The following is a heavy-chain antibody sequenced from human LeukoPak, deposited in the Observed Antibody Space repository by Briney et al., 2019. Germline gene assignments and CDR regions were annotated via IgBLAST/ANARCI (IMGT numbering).Heavy chain of an antibody. V-gene: IGHV1-8*01. CDR1: GYTFTSYD. Sequence: ASVTVSCTASGYTFTSYDINWVRQATGQGLEWMGWMNPNSGNTGYAQKFQGRVTMTRNTSISTAYMELSSLRSEDTAVYYCARGNRGGLLWFGEFHYRFDYWGQGTLVTVSS. D-gene: IGHD3-10*01. CDR3: ARGNRGGLLWFGEFHYRFDY. CDR2: MNPNSGNT. J-gene: IGHJ4*02.